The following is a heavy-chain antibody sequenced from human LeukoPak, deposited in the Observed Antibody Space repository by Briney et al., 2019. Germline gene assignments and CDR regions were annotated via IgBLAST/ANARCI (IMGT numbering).Heavy chain of an antibody. CDR1: GGSISSYY. V-gene: IGHV4-59*01. J-gene: IGHJ4*02. CDR2: IYYTGRT. D-gene: IGHD6-19*01. Sequence: SETLSLTCTVSGGSISSYYWSWIRQPPGKGLEWIGYIYYTGRTNHNPSLKSRVTFSVDTSMNQFSLKLSSVTAADTAVYYCAREKAVADYFDYWGQGTLVTVSS. CDR3: AREKAVADYFDY.